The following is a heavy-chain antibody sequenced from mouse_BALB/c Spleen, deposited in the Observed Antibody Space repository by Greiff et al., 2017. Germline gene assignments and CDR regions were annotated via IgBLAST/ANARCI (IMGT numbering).Heavy chain of an antibody. J-gene: IGHJ4*01. V-gene: IGHV2-2*02. D-gene: IGHD2-3*01. CDR3: ARPHYDGCNVYYAMDD. CDR1: GFSLTSYG. CDR2: IWSGGST. Sequence: QVQLQQSGPGLVQPSQSLSITCTGSGFSLTSYGVHWVRQSPGKGLEWLGVIWSGGSTAYNAAFISRLSISKDNSKSQVFFKMNSLQANDTAIYYYARPHYDGCNVYYAMDDWGQGTTVTVSS.